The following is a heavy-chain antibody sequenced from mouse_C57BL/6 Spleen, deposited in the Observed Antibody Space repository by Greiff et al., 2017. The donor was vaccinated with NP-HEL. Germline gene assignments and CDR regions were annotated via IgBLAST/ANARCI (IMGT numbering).Heavy chain of an antibody. Sequence: QVQLKESGAELVKPGASVKLSCKASGYTFTEYTIHWVKQRSGQGLEWIGWFYPGSGSIKYNEKFKDKATLTADKSSSTVYMELSRLTSEDSAVYVCARHKTGNYAMDYWGQGTSVTVSS. CDR2: FYPGSGSI. CDR1: GYTFTEYT. CDR3: ARHKTGNYAMDY. D-gene: IGHD4-1*01. J-gene: IGHJ4*01. V-gene: IGHV1-62-2*01.